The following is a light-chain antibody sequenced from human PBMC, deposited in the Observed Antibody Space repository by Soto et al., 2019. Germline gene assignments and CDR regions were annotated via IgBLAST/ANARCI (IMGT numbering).Light chain of an antibody. V-gene: IGKV3-20*01. CDR1: QSVSSSY. Sequence: ETVLTQSPATQSLSPGERATLSCRASQSVSSSYVAWYQQKPGQAPRLLIYGASSRATGIPDRFSGSGSGTDFTLTISRLEPEDFAVYYCQQYGSSPWTFGHGTKVDIK. CDR3: QQYGSSPWT. CDR2: GAS. J-gene: IGKJ1*01.